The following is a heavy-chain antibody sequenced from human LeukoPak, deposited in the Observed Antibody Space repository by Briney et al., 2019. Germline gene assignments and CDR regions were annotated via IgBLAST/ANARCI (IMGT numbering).Heavy chain of an antibody. D-gene: IGHD1-7*01. CDR1: AYSFSSYW. Sequence: GESLKISCKGSAYSFSSYWIAWVRQMPGKGLELMGIIYPDDSDTRYSPSFQGQVTISADKSVSTAYLQWSSLKASVTAMYYCARATTGTRTIDYWGQGTLVTVSS. CDR3: ARATTGTRTIDY. V-gene: IGHV5-51*01. CDR2: IYPDDSDT. J-gene: IGHJ4*02.